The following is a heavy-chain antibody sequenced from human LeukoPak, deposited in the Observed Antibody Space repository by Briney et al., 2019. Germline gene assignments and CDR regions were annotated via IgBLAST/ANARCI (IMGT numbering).Heavy chain of an antibody. Sequence: GGSLRLSCAASGFTFSTYIMNWVRQPPGKGLEWVSSIGTSTSYIYYADSVKCRFTISRDNAKNSLYLEMNSLRVEDTAVYYCLRGDRRDYWGQGTLVTVSS. CDR1: GFTFSTYI. CDR3: LRGDRRDY. CDR2: IGTSTSYI. V-gene: IGHV3-21*01. J-gene: IGHJ4*02.